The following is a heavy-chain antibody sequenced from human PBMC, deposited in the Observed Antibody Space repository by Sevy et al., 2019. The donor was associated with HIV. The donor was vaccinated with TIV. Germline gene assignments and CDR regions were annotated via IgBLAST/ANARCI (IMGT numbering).Heavy chain of an antibody. CDR1: GDSVSSNNAA. CDR3: ARGLVSAFDI. J-gene: IGHJ3*02. D-gene: IGHD2-21*01. Sequence: SQTLSLTCAISGDSVSSNNAAWNWIRLSPSRGLEWLGRAYYRSKWIIDYAVSVKGRININADTSTNQFSLQLNAVTPEDTAVYYCARGLVSAFDIWDQGTMVTVSS. CDR2: AYYRSKWII. V-gene: IGHV6-1*01.